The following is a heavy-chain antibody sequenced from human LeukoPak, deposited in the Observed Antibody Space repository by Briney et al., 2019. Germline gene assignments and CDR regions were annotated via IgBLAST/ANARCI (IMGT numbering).Heavy chain of an antibody. CDR1: GFTFSSYW. Sequence: PGGSLRLSCAASGFTFSSYWMSWVRQAPGKGLEWVSVIYSGGSTYYADSVKGRFTISRDNSKNTLYLQMNSLRAEDTAVYYCARGLYYYDSSGPHDWFDPWGQGTLVTVSS. CDR3: ARGLYYYDSSGPHDWFDP. D-gene: IGHD3-22*01. V-gene: IGHV3-66*01. J-gene: IGHJ5*02. CDR2: IYSGGST.